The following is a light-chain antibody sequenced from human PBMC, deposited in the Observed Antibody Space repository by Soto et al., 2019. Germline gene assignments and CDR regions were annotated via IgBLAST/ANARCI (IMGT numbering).Light chain of an antibody. J-gene: IGKJ2*01. CDR1: RSVLYSSNNKNY. CDR2: WAS. V-gene: IGKV4-1*01. CDR3: QQYYGAPYA. Sequence: DIVMTQSPDSLAVSLGKRATINCKSSRSVLYSSNNKNYLAWYQVKPGQPPKLLIYWASTRESGVPDRFSGSGSGTDFTLTISGLQAEDVAVYYCQQYYGAPYAFGQGTKLEI.